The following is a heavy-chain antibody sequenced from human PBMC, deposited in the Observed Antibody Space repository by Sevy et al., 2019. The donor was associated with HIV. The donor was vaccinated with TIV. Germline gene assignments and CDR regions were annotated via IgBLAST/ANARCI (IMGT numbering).Heavy chain of an antibody. J-gene: IGHJ4*02. CDR1: GFTFSYYS. V-gene: IGHV3-21*06. Sequence: GGSLRLSCAASGFTFSYYSLTWVRQAPGKGLEWVSSISSAGSFIYYADSVKGRFTISRDSAKSSLYLQMNSLGVEDTDDYYCARDEGWSHYICGKLDYWGQGTLVTVSS. CDR2: ISSAGSFI. D-gene: IGHD1-26*01. CDR3: ARDEGWSHYICGKLDY.